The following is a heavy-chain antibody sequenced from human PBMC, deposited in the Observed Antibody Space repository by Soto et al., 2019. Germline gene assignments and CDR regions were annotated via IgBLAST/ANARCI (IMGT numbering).Heavy chain of an antibody. Sequence: SETLSLTCAVSGGSVSASNWWSWVRQPPGKGLEWIGEIYHSGSTNYNPSLKSRVTMSVDKSKNQFSLKLSSVTAADTAVYHCARAPGAAGTTYYYYGMDVWGQGTTVT. CDR3: ARAPGAAGTTYYYYGMDV. D-gene: IGHD1-1*01. V-gene: IGHV4-4*02. CDR1: GGSVSASNW. CDR2: IYHSGST. J-gene: IGHJ6*02.